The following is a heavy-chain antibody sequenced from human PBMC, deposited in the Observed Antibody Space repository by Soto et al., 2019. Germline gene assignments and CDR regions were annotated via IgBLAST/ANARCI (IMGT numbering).Heavy chain of an antibody. CDR1: GFTFSSYA. CDR3: AKVGTMIVVATDFDY. Sequence: GGSLRLSCAASGFTFSSYAMSWVRQAPRKGLEWVSAISGSGGSTYYADSVKGRVTISRDNSKNTLYLQMNILRAEDTAVYYCAKVGTMIVVATDFDYWGQGTLVTVSS. D-gene: IGHD3-22*01. J-gene: IGHJ4*02. V-gene: IGHV3-23*01. CDR2: ISGSGGST.